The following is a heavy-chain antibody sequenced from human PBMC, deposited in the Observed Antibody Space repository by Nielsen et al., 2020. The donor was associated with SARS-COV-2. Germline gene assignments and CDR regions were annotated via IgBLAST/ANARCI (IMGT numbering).Heavy chain of an antibody. J-gene: IGHJ5*02. CDR3: ARDLVSDAYYGSGSYYNWFDP. D-gene: IGHD3-10*01. CDR1: GYTFTSYG. CDR2: ISAYNGNT. V-gene: IGHV1-18*01. Sequence: ASVKVSCKASGYTFTSYGISWVRQAPGQGLEWMGWISAYNGNTNYAQKLQGRVTMTTDTSTSTAYMELRSLRSDDTAVYYCARDLVSDAYYGSGSYYNWFDPWGQGTLVTVSS.